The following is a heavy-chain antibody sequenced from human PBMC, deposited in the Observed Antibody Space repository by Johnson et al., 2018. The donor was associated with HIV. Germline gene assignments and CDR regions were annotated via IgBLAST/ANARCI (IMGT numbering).Heavy chain of an antibody. CDR2: IYSGGST. CDR1: GFTFSDHY. J-gene: IGHJ3*02. V-gene: IGHV3-66*01. CDR3: ARDLRLKRAFDI. D-gene: IGHD3-9*01. Sequence: VQLVESGGGLVQPGGSLRLSCAASGFTFSDHYMDWVRQAPGKGLAWVSVIYSGGSTYYADSVKGRFTISRDNAKNSLYLQMNSLRAEDTAVYYCARDLRLKRAFDIWGQGTMVTVSS.